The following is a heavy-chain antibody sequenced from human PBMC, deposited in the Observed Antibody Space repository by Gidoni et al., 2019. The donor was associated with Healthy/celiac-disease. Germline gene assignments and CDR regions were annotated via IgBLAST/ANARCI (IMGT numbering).Heavy chain of an antibody. D-gene: IGHD6-19*01. CDR3: ARVAREWSSGWYKPTYFDY. V-gene: IGHV3-7*03. CDR1: GFTFSSCS. CDR2: IKQDGSEK. J-gene: IGHJ4*02. Sequence: EVQLVESGGGLVQPGGSLRLTCAASGFTFSSCSMSWVRQAPGKGLEWVANIKQDGSEKYYVDSVKGRFTISRDNAKNSLYLQMNSLRAEDTAVYYCARVAREWSSGWYKPTYFDYWGQGTLVTVSS.